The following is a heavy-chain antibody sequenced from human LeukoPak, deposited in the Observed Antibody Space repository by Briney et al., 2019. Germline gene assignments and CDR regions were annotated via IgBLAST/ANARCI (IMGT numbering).Heavy chain of an antibody. D-gene: IGHD1-26*01. Sequence: ASVKVSCKASGYTFTGYYMHWVRQAPGQGLEWMGWINPNSGGTNYARKFQGRVTMTRDTSISTAYMELSRLRSDDTAVYYCARDVGAMGFDYWGQGTLVTVSS. CDR3: ARDVGAMGFDY. CDR2: INPNSGGT. J-gene: IGHJ4*02. V-gene: IGHV1-2*02. CDR1: GYTFTGYY.